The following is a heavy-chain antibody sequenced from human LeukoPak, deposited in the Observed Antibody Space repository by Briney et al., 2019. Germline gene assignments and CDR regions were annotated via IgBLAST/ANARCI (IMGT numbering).Heavy chain of an antibody. CDR2: ISWNSGSI. V-gene: IGHV3-9*01. CDR1: GFTFDYYA. D-gene: IGHD3-22*01. CDR3: AKDMTYDSSGYYSS. Sequence: PGRSLRLSCAASGFTFDYYAMHWVRQAPGKGLEWVSGISWNSGSIGYADSVKGRFTISRDNAKNSLYLQMNSLRAEDTALYYCAKDMTYDSSGYYSSWGQGTLVTVSS. J-gene: IGHJ4*02.